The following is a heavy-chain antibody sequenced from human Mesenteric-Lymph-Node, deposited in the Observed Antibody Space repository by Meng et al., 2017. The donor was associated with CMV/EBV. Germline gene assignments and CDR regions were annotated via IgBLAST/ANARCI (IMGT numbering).Heavy chain of an antibody. D-gene: IGHD2-2*01. V-gene: IGHV3-53*01. CDR1: GFTFSDYY. Sequence: GESLKISCAASGFTFSDYYMSWIRQAPGKGLEWVSVMYAGGSTYYADSVKGRFTISRDNSKNTVYLQMNYLRAEDTARYYCAKEIFGVPRGAFDVWGQGTMVTVSS. J-gene: IGHJ3*01. CDR2: MYAGGST. CDR3: AKEIFGVPRGAFDV.